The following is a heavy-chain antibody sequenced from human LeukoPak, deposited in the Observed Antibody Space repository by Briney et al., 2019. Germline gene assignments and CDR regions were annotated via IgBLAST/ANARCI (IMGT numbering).Heavy chain of an antibody. V-gene: IGHV4-59*12. D-gene: IGHD3-10*01. CDR3: MGYGSGSYYSWFDP. Sequence: SETLSLTCSVSGDSISVYFWNWIRQPPGKGLEWIGYVDNSGNTNYNPSLKSRITISIDTSKNHFSLKLSSVTAADTAVYYCMGYGSGSYYSWFDPWGQGTLVTVSS. J-gene: IGHJ5*02. CDR2: VDNSGNT. CDR1: GDSISVYF.